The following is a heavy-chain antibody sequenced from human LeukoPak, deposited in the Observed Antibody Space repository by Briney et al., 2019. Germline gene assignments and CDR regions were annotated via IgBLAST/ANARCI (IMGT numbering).Heavy chain of an antibody. V-gene: IGHV3-23*01. CDR3: AKPYNYYDSSGYRY. D-gene: IGHD3-22*01. CDR2: ISGSGGST. J-gene: IGHJ4*02. CDR1: GFTFSSYA. Sequence: GGSLRLSCAASGFTFSSYAMSWVRQAPGKGLEWVSAISGSGGSTYYADSVKGRFTISRDNSKNTLYLQMNSLRAEDTAVYYCAKPYNYYDSSGYRYWGQGTLVTVSS.